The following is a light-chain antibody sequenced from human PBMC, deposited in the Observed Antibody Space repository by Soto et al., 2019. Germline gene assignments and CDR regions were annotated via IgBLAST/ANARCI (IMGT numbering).Light chain of an antibody. Sequence: DIQMTQSPSTLSASVGDRVTLTCRASQSISSWLAWYQQTPGKAPKVLIYKASSLESGVPSRFSGSGSGTEFTLTISSLQPDDFGTYYCQQYNNYPRTFGQGTKVEV. CDR3: QQYNNYPRT. CDR1: QSISSW. V-gene: IGKV1-5*03. CDR2: KAS. J-gene: IGKJ1*01.